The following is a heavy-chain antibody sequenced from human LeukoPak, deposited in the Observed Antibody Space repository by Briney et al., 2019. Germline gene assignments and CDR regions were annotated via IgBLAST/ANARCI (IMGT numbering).Heavy chain of an antibody. CDR1: GGSMSTYYWT. CDR3: AYNPQLNY. CDR2: IYWDDDR. Sequence: TLSLTCTVSGGSMSTYYWTWIRQPPGKALEWLALIYWDDDRRYSPSLKSRLTITKDTSKNQVVLTMTNMDPVDTATYYCAYNPQLNYWGQGTLVTVSS. D-gene: IGHD1-14*01. J-gene: IGHJ4*02. V-gene: IGHV2-5*08.